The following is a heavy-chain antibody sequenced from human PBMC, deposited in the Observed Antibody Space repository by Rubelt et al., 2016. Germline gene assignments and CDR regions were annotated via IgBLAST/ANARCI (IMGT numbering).Heavy chain of an antibody. Sequence: QVQLVQSGAEVKKPGASVKISCKASGYTFTSYNINWVRQASGQGLEWMGWMNPNSGNAGYAPRFQDRVAMPRDTSRSKAYMELSSLRSDDTAVYYCAIGSGCWDYWGQGTLVTVSS. CDR1: GYTFTSYN. D-gene: IGHD3-22*01. V-gene: IGHV1-8*01. CDR2: MNPNSGNA. CDR3: AIGSGCWDY. J-gene: IGHJ4*02.